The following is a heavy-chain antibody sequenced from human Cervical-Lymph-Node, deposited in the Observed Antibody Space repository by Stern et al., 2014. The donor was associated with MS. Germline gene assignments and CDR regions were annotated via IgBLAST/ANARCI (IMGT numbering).Heavy chain of an antibody. V-gene: IGHV3-21*01. Sequence: EVQLVQSGGGLVKPGGSLRLSCAASGFTFSSYSMNWVRQAPGEGLEWVSSISSSSSYIYYADSVKGRFTISRDNAKNSLYLQMNSLRAEDTAVYYCARGGSGYDFYFDYWGQGTLVTVSS. CDR2: ISSSSSYI. CDR3: ARGGSGYDFYFDY. J-gene: IGHJ4*02. CDR1: GFTFSSYS. D-gene: IGHD5-12*01.